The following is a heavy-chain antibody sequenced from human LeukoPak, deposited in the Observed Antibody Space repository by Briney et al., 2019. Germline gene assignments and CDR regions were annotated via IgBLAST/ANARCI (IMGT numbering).Heavy chain of an antibody. J-gene: IGHJ4*02. CDR2: ISGSGSAT. Sequence: PGGSLRLSCAASGFTFSSYAMSWVRQAPGKGLEWVSTISGSGSATYYADSVKGRFTISRDNSKNTLYLQVNSLRAEDTAVYYCARTEGDGYNPFDYWGQGTLVTVSS. CDR1: GFTFSSYA. D-gene: IGHD5-24*01. V-gene: IGHV3-23*01. CDR3: ARTEGDGYNPFDY.